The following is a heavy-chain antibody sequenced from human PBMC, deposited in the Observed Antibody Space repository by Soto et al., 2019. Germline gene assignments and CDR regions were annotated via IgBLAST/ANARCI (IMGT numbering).Heavy chain of an antibody. V-gene: IGHV3-23*01. J-gene: IGHJ3*02. CDR1: GFTFSSYA. CDR2: ISGSGGST. Sequence: EVQLLESGGGLVQPGGSLRLSCAASGFTFSSYAMSWVRQAPGKGLEWVSAISGSGGSTYYADSVKGRFTISRDKSKNTLYLQMNSLRAEDTAVYYCAKDPSALDAFDIWGQGTMVTVSS. CDR3: AKDPSALDAFDI.